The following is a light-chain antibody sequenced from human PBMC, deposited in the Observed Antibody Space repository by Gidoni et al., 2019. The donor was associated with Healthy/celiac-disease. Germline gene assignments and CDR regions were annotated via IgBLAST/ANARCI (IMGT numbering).Light chain of an antibody. Sequence: SVPTQPPSVSGPPGQRATISCTGSSTNSGAGYDVYWYQQLPGTAPKLLIYGNSNRPSGVPDRFSGSKSGTSASLAITGLQAEDEADYYCQSYDSSLSGLVFGGGTKLTVL. CDR2: GNS. CDR1: STNSGAGYD. CDR3: QSYDSSLSGLV. J-gene: IGLJ3*02. V-gene: IGLV1-40*01.